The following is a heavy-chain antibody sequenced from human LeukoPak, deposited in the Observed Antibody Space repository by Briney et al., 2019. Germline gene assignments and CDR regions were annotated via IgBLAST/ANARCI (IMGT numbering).Heavy chain of an antibody. CDR3: ARDRPSEEWELRGADGY. D-gene: IGHD1-26*01. J-gene: IGHJ4*02. CDR1: GYTFTSYG. CDR2: ISAYNGNT. Sequence: ASVKVSCKASGYTFTSYGISWVRQAPGQGLEWMGWISAYNGNTNYAQKLQGRVTMTTDTSTSTAYMELRSLRSDDTAVYYCARDRPSEEWELRGADGYWGQGTLVTVSS. V-gene: IGHV1-18*01.